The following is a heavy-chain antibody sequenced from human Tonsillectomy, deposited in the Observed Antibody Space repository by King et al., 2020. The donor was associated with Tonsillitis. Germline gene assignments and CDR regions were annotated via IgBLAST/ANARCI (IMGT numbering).Heavy chain of an antibody. CDR3: AREKEYYGSGSYLNFNWFDP. J-gene: IGHJ5*02. D-gene: IGHD3-10*01. V-gene: IGHV4-31*03. CDR2: IYYSGST. Sequence: QVQLQESGPGLVKPSQTLSLTCTVSGGSISSGGYYWSWIRQHPGKGLEWIGYIYYSGSTDYNPSLKSRVTISVDTSKNQFSLKLSSVTAADTAVYYCAREKEYYGSGSYLNFNWFDPWGQGTLVTVSS. CDR1: GGSISSGGYY.